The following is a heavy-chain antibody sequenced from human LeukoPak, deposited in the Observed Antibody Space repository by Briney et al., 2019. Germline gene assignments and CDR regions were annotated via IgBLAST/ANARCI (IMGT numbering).Heavy chain of an antibody. Sequence: GGSLRLSCAASGFTFSSYAMSWVRQAPGKGLEWASAISGSGGSTYYADSVKGRFTISRDNSKNTLYLQMNSLRAEDTAVYYCAKGIGSPYYYYYMAVWGKGTTVPV. J-gene: IGHJ6*03. V-gene: IGHV3-23*01. CDR2: ISGSGGST. D-gene: IGHD3-10*01. CDR1: GFTFSSYA. CDR3: AKGIGSPYYYYYMAV.